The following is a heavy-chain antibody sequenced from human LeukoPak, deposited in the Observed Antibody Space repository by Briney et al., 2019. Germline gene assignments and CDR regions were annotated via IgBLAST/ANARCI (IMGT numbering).Heavy chain of an antibody. CDR1: GFTFSSYA. CDR3: ARDYHCRGGDCSWVDY. J-gene: IGHJ4*02. CDR2: ISSSSRYI. Sequence: PGGSLRLSCAASGFTFSSYAMSWVRQAPGKGLEWVSSISSSSRYIYYADSVKGRFTISRDDAKKLLYLQMNSLRAEDTAVYYCARDYHCRGGDCSWVDYWGQGTLVTVSS. V-gene: IGHV3-21*01. D-gene: IGHD2-21*01.